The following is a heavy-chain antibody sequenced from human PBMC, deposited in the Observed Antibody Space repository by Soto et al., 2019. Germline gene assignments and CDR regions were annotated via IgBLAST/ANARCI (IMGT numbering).Heavy chain of an antibody. D-gene: IGHD3-9*01. CDR2: IYWDDDK. CDR1: GFSLSTSGVG. Sequence: SGPTLVKPTQTLTLTCTFSGFSLSTSGVGVGWIRQPPGKALEWLALIYWDDDKRYSPSLKSRLTITKDTSKNQVVLTMTNMDPVDTATYYCAHRVSSYYDILTGAFDIWGQGTMVTVSS. V-gene: IGHV2-5*02. J-gene: IGHJ3*02. CDR3: AHRVSSYYDILTGAFDI.